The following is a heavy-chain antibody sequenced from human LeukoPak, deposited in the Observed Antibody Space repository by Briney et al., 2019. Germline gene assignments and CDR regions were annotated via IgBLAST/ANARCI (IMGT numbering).Heavy chain of an antibody. CDR1: GFTFSNYA. Sequence: QAGGSLRLSCSASGFTFSNYAMHWVRQAPVKGLEYVSAITTNGGGTYYADSVKGRFTISRDNSKNTLYLQMNSLRAEDTAVYYCVKDFNGSGSLWGQGTLVTVSS. V-gene: IGHV3-64D*09. CDR2: ITTNGGGT. CDR3: VKDFNGSGSL. D-gene: IGHD3-10*01. J-gene: IGHJ4*02.